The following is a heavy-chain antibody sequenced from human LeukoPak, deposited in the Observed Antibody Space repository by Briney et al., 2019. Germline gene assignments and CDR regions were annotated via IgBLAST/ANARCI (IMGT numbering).Heavy chain of an antibody. CDR3: ARGDLDYSNYLN. CDR2: IYYSGST. Sequence: PSETLSLTCTVSGGSISSSSYYWGWIRQPPGKGLEWIGSIYYSGSTYYNPSLKSRVTISVDTSKNQFSLKLSSVTAADTAVYYCARGDLDYSNYLNRGQGTLVTVSS. CDR1: GGSISSSSYY. J-gene: IGHJ4*02. D-gene: IGHD4-11*01. V-gene: IGHV4-39*07.